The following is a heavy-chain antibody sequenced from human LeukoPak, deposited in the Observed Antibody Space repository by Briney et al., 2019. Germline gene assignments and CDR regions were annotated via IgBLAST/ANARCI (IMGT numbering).Heavy chain of an antibody. CDR2: IKQDGSEK. J-gene: IGHJ4*02. CDR1: GFTFSSYW. D-gene: IGHD3-3*01. Sequence: GGSLRLSCAASGFTFSSYWMSWVRQAPGKGLEWVANIKQDGSEKYYVDSVKGRFTISRDNAKNSLYLQMNNLRAEDTAVYYCARDGSRLARFYYFDYWGQGTLVTVSS. V-gene: IGHV3-7*01. CDR3: ARDGSRLARFYYFDY.